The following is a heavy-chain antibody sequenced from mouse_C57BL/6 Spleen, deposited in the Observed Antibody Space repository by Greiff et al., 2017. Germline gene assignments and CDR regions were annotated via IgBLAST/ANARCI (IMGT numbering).Heavy chain of an antibody. Sequence: LQESGAELVKPGASVKISCKASGYAFSSYWMNWVKQRPGKGLEWIGQIYPGDGDTNYNGKFKGKATLTADKSSSTAYMQLSSLTSEDSAVYFCARSGYGSSSDYFDYWGQGTTLTVSS. D-gene: IGHD1-1*01. J-gene: IGHJ2*01. CDR3: ARSGYGSSSDYFDY. CDR2: IYPGDGDT. V-gene: IGHV1-80*01. CDR1: GYAFSSYW.